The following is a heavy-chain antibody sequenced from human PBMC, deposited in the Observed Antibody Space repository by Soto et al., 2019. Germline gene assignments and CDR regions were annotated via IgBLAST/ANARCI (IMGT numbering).Heavy chain of an antibody. CDR3: AKDDSSSYYYGMFDY. D-gene: IGHD3-22*01. CDR1: GFTFSSYG. V-gene: IGHV3-30*18. J-gene: IGHJ4*02. CDR2: ISYDGSNK. Sequence: GGSLRLSCAASGFTFSSYGMHWVRQAPGKGLQWVAVISYDGSNKYYADNVKGRFTISRDNSKNTQYMQMNSLRAEDTAVYYCAKDDSSSYYYGMFDYWGQGTLVTVSS.